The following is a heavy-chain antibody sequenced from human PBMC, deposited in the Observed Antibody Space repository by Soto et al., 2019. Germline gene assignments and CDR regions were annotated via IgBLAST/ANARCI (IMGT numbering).Heavy chain of an antibody. V-gene: IGHV1-18*01. Sequence: ASVKVSCKASGCTFTSYGISWVRQAPGQGLEWMGWISAYNGNTNYAQKLQGRVTMTTDTSTSTAYMELRSLRSDDTAVYYCARARRWFGELFFDYWGQGTLVTVSS. D-gene: IGHD3-10*01. CDR2: ISAYNGNT. CDR1: GCTFTSYG. J-gene: IGHJ4*02. CDR3: ARARRWFGELFFDY.